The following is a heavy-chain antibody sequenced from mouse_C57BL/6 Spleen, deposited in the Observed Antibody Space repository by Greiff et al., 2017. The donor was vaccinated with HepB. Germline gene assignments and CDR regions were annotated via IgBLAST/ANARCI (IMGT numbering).Heavy chain of an antibody. V-gene: IGHV1-63*01. D-gene: IGHD3-2*02. CDR3: ARYGDSSGLYAMDY. J-gene: IGHJ4*01. Sequence: VQLQQSGAELVRPGTSVKMSCKASGYTFTNYWIGWAKQRPGHGLEWIGDIYPGGGYTNYNEKFKGKATLTADKSSSTAYMQFSSLTSEDPAIYYCARYGDSSGLYAMDYWGQGTSVTVSS. CDR1: GYTFTNYW. CDR2: IYPGGGYT.